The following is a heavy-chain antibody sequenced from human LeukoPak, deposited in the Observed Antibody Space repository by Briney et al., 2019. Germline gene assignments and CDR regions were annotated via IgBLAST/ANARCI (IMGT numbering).Heavy chain of an antibody. J-gene: IGHJ5*02. V-gene: IGHV1-69*04. Sequence: ASVKVSCKASGGTFSSYAISWVRQAPGQRLEWMGRIIPILGIANYAQKFQGRVTITADKSTSTAYMELSSLRSEDTAVYYCARVGSGSRSDWFDPWGQGTLVTVSS. CDR1: GGTFSSYA. CDR2: IIPILGIA. CDR3: ARVGSGSRSDWFDP. D-gene: IGHD1-26*01.